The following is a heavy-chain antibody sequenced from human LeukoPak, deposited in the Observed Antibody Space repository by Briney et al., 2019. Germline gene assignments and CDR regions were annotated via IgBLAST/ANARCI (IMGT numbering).Heavy chain of an antibody. CDR3: ALIVVVVAATLP. CDR1: GYTFTGYY. D-gene: IGHD2-15*01. Sequence: GASVTVSCKASGYTFTGYYMHWVRQAPGQGLEWMGRINPNSGGTNYAQKFQGRVTMTRDTSISTAYMELSRLRSDDTAVYYCALIVVVVAATLPWGQGTLVTVSS. V-gene: IGHV1-2*06. CDR2: INPNSGGT. J-gene: IGHJ5*02.